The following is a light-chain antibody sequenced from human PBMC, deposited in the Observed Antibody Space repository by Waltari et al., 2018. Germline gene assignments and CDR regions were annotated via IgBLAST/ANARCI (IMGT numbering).Light chain of an antibody. V-gene: IGKV1-33*01. CDR2: DAS. Sequence: DVQMTQSPSSLSAFVGDRVTITCQASQDISKYLNWYQQKPGKAPKLLIYDASSLETGVPSRFSGSGSGTDFTFSISSLQPEDIATYYCQQYDTPLYSFGQGTKLEIK. CDR3: QQYDTPLYS. J-gene: IGKJ2*03. CDR1: QDISKY.